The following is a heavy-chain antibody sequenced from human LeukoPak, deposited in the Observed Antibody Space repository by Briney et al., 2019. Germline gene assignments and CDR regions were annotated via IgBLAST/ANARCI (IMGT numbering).Heavy chain of an antibody. V-gene: IGHV3-74*01. CDR2: IDSDGSST. CDR3: TRDRRYGGMDV. J-gene: IGHJ6*02. D-gene: IGHD3-10*01. Sequence: GGSLRLSCAASGFTFRDYWMHWDRQAPGKGLVWVSRIDSDGSSTSYADSVKGRFTMSRDNAKNTLYLQIKSLRVEDTAVYFCTRDRRYGGMDVWGQGTTVTVSS. CDR1: GFTFRDYW.